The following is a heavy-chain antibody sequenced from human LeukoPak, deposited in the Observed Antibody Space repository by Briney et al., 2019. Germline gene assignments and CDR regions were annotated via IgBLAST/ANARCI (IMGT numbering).Heavy chain of an antibody. CDR1: GFTFNDYA. Sequence: PGGSLRLSCAASGFTFNDYAMHWVRLAPGKGLEWVSGITWNSDNLDYADSVKGRFTISRDNAKDSLYLQMNSLRAEDTALYYCAKAGGRWLQFRSWFDPWGQGTLVTVSS. CDR3: AKAGGRWLQFRSWFDP. J-gene: IGHJ5*02. D-gene: IGHD5-24*01. CDR2: ITWNSDNL. V-gene: IGHV3-9*01.